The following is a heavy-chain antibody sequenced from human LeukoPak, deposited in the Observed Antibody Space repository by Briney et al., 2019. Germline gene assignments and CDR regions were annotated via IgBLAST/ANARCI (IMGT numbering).Heavy chain of an antibody. Sequence: GGSLRLSCAASGFTFSSYWMNWVRQAPGKGLVWVSRIASDGSSTTYTDSVKGRFSISRDNAKNTLYLQMNSLRVEDTAVYYCARGRPHGNDYWGQGTPVTVSS. CDR1: GFTFSSYW. V-gene: IGHV3-74*01. CDR2: IASDGSST. D-gene: IGHD4-23*01. J-gene: IGHJ4*02. CDR3: ARGRPHGNDY.